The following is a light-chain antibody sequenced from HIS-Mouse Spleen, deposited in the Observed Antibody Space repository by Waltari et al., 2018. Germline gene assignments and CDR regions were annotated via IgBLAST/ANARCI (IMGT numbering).Light chain of an antibody. J-gene: IGLJ3*02. CDR2: KDS. Sequence: SYELTQPPSVSVSPGQTARITCSGDALPKQYAYWYQQKPGQAPVLVLYKDSERPSGIPERFSGASSGKTVTLTISGVQAEDEADYYCQSADSSGTWVFGGGTKLTVL. CDR1: ALPKQY. CDR3: QSADSSGTWV. V-gene: IGLV3-25*03.